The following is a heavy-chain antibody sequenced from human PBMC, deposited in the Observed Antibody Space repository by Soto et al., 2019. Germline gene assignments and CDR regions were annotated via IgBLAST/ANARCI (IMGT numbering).Heavy chain of an antibody. D-gene: IGHD2-2*01. V-gene: IGHV4-4*07. J-gene: IGHJ3*02. CDR3: ARYYCSSTSCYPPDAFDI. Sequence: LSLTCTVSGGSISSYYWSWIRQPAGKGLEWIGRIYTSGSTNYNPSLKSRVTMSVDTSKNQFSLKLSSVTAADTAVYYCARYYCSSTSCYPPDAFDIWGQGTMVTVSS. CDR1: GGSISSYY. CDR2: IYTSGST.